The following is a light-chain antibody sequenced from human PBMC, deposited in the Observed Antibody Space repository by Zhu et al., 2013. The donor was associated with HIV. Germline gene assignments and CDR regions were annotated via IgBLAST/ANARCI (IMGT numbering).Light chain of an antibody. J-gene: IGKJ5*01. Sequence: EIVMTQSPAILSVFPGERATLSCRSSQSLSNKLAWYQQRLGQPPRLLIYGASIRATGVPGRFSGSGSGTEFTLTISSLQSEDFAVLYCQQYDNWPRITFGQGTRLEIK. CDR3: QQYDNWPRIT. CDR1: QSLSNK. CDR2: GAS. V-gene: IGKV3-15*01.